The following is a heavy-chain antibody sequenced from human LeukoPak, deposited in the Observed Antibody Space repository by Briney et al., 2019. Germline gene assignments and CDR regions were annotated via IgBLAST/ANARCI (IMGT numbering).Heavy chain of an antibody. Sequence: GGSLRLSCAASGFTFSSAWMSRVRQAPGKGLEWVVRIKSKTDGGTTDYAAPVKGRFTISRDDSKNTLYLQMNSLKTEDTAVYYYTTQLNHCSSTSCYSFHYWGQGTLVTVSS. CDR1: GFTFSSAW. CDR2: IKSKTDGGTT. CDR3: TTQLNHCSSTSCYSFHY. D-gene: IGHD2-2*01. V-gene: IGHV3-15*01. J-gene: IGHJ4*02.